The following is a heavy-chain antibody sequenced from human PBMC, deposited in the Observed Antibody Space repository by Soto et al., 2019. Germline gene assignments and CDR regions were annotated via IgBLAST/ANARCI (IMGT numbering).Heavy chain of an antibody. CDR2: IYWNDDK. V-gene: IGHV2-5*01. CDR3: VHSKYTDFWSGYYSFYFDY. J-gene: IGHJ4*02. CDR1: GFSLSTSGEG. D-gene: IGHD3-3*01. Sequence: QITLKESGPTQVKPTQTLTLTCTFSGFSLSTSGEGVGWIRQPPGKALEWLALIYWNDDKPYRPSLKNRLTVTKDASKNQVVLTMTNMDPVDTATYYCVHSKYTDFWSGYYSFYFDYWGQGTLVTVSS.